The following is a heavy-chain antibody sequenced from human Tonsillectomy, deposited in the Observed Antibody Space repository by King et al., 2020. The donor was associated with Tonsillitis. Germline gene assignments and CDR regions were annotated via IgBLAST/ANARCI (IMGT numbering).Heavy chain of an antibody. CDR1: GGSISSSSYY. V-gene: IGHV4-39*01. CDR2: IYYSGST. CDR3: AGHIGSGWQQLVSPYFDY. Sequence: QLQESGPGLVKPSETLSLTCTVSGGSISSSSYYGGWIRQPPGKGLEWIGSIYYSGSTYYNPSLKSRVTISVDTSKNQFSLKLSSVTAADTAVYYCAGHIGSGWQQLVSPYFDYWGQGTLVTVSS. J-gene: IGHJ4*02. D-gene: IGHD6-13*01.